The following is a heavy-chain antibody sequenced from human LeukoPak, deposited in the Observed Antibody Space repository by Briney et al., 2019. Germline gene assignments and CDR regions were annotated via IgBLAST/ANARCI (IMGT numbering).Heavy chain of an antibody. Sequence: GESLKISCKGSGYSFTSYWIGWVRQMPGKGLEWMGIIYPGDSDTRYSPSFQGQVTISADKSISTAYLQWSSLKASDTAIYYCARLLTRGYYPPWAFDIWGQGTMVTVSS. V-gene: IGHV5-51*01. CDR2: IYPGDSDT. CDR1: GYSFTSYW. D-gene: IGHD3-22*01. CDR3: ARLLTRGYYPPWAFDI. J-gene: IGHJ3*02.